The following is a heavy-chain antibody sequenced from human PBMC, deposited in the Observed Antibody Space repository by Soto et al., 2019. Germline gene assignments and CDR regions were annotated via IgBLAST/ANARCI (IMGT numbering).Heavy chain of an antibody. CDR3: ARDLGYYYGSGSYYARYGMDV. D-gene: IGHD3-10*01. V-gene: IGHV4-59*01. Sequence: PSETLSLPCTVSGGSISSYYWSWIRQPPGKGLEWIGYIYYSGSTNYNPSLKSRVTISVDTSKNQFSLKLSSVTAADTAVYYCARDLGYYYGSGSYYARYGMDVWGQGTTVTVSS. CDR1: GGSISSYY. CDR2: IYYSGST. J-gene: IGHJ6*02.